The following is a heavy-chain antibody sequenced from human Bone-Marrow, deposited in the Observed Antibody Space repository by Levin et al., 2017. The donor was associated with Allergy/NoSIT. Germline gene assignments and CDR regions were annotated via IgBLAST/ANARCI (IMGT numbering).Heavy chain of an antibody. J-gene: IGHJ5*02. D-gene: IGHD2-2*01. Sequence: GESLKISCKTSGYPFTNHDINWVRQAPGQGLEWMGWISVYNGFPHYAQKFQGRVTMTTDTSTSTAYMELRSLRSDDTAVYYCARQARATMRSWFDPWGQRTLVAVSS. CDR3: ARQARATMRSWFDP. CDR1: GYPFTNHD. V-gene: IGHV1-18*01. CDR2: ISVYNGFP.